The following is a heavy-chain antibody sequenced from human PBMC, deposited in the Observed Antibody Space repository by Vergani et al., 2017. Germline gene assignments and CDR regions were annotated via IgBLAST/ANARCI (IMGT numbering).Heavy chain of an antibody. J-gene: IGHJ6*03. CDR2: IYYSWST. D-gene: IGHD3-3*01. CDR1: GCSISSSSYY. Sequence: QLQLQESGPGLVKPSETLSLTCTVSGCSISSSSYYWGWIRQPPGKGLELIGSIYYSWSTYYNPSLKSRVTISVDTSKTQFSLKLSSVTAADTAVYYCARVRGEWLFSYYYYYMDVWGKGTTVTVSS. CDR3: ARVRGEWLFSYYYYYMDV. V-gene: IGHV4-39*01.